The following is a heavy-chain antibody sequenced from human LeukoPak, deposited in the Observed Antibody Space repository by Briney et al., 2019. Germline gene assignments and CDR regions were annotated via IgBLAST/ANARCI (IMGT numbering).Heavy chain of an antibody. Sequence: SESLSLTCTVSGGSIGSYYWSWIRQPPGKGLEWIGSIYYSGSTYYNPSLKSRVTISVDTSKNQLSLRLSSVTAADTAVYYCATWRTAKTGFDYWGQGTLVTVSS. CDR3: ATWRTAKTGFDY. CDR1: GGSIGSYY. J-gene: IGHJ4*02. V-gene: IGHV4-59*05. D-gene: IGHD1-1*01. CDR2: IYYSGST.